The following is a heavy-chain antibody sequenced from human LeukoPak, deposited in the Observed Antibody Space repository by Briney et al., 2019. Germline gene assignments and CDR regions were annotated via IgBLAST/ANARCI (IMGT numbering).Heavy chain of an antibody. CDR3: ARGTVAGRRGDFQH. D-gene: IGHD6-19*01. CDR1: GFTFTDYW. Sequence: GGSLRLSCAVSGFTFTDYWMNWVRQAPGKGLEWVASIRQDGSEKTYVDSVKGRFTISRDNTKNSLSLQVNSLRAADTAVYYCARGTVAGRRGDFQHWGQGTLVTVSS. V-gene: IGHV3-7*01. J-gene: IGHJ1*01. CDR2: IRQDGSEK.